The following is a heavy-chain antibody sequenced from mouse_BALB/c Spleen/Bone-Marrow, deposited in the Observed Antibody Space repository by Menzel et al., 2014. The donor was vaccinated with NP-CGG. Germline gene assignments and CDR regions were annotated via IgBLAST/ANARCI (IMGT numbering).Heavy chain of an antibody. CDR2: IYPGAGST. CDR1: GYTFTGYD. D-gene: IGHD3-2*01. V-gene: IGHV1S56*01. CDR3: ARAGDSSGDGLAY. Sequence: QVQLQQSGPALVKPGALVKISCKASGYTFTGYDINWVQQRPGQGLEWIGWIYPGAGSTKYNEQFTGKAPLPADKSSSTDYMQLSSLTSENTAGYFCARAGDSSGDGLAYWGQGTLVTVAA. J-gene: IGHJ3*01.